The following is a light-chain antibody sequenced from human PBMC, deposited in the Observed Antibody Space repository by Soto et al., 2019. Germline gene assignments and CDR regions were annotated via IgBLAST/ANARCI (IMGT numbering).Light chain of an antibody. CDR2: AAG. Sequence: DIQMTQSPSSLSASVGDRVTITCRASQGIRRDLGWFQQKPGKAPKRLIYAAGSLESGVPSRISGSGSGTEFTLTISSLQPEDFATYFCLQHKTYPWTFGQGTKVEIK. V-gene: IGKV1-17*01. CDR1: QGIRRD. J-gene: IGKJ1*01. CDR3: LQHKTYPWT.